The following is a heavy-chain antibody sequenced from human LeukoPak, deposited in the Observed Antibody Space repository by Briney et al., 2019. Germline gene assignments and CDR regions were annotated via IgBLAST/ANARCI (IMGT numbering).Heavy chain of an antibody. CDR2: IGTAGDT. J-gene: IGHJ3*02. CDR1: GFTFNSYG. CDR3: ARVPLQKDAFDI. V-gene: IGHV3-13*01. Sequence: GGSLRLSCAASGFTFNSYGMHWVRQATAKGLEWVSAIGTAGDTYSPGSVKGRFTISRENAKNSLYLQMNSLRAGDTAVYYCARVPLQKDAFDIWGQGTMVTVSS.